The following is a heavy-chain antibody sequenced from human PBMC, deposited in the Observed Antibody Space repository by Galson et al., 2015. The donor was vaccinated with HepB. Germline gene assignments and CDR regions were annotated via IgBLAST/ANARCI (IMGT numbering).Heavy chain of an antibody. Sequence: LSLTCTVSGASISGSFYYWGWIRQPPGKGLEWIANIYYSGNTYHYNPSLESRVTISVDTSQNQFYLSVRSVTTADTAVYYCARTSGWYGDVFEDWGQGTLVTVSS. CDR1: GASISGSFYY. V-gene: IGHV4-39*07. CDR2: IYYSGNT. J-gene: IGHJ4*02. D-gene: IGHD6-19*01. CDR3: ARTSGWYGDVFED.